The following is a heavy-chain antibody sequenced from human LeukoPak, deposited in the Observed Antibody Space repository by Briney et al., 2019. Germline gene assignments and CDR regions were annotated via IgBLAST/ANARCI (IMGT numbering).Heavy chain of an antibody. D-gene: IGHD3-9*01. CDR1: GFTFSSYA. CDR3: AKDPDYDILTGTTFDY. CDR2: ISGSGAST. Sequence: GGSLRLSCAASGFTFSSYAMSWVRQAPGKGLEWVSTISGSGASTYYADSVKGRFTISRGNSKNTLYLQMNSLRAEDTALYYCAKDPDYDILTGTTFDYWGQGTLVTVSS. J-gene: IGHJ4*02. V-gene: IGHV3-23*01.